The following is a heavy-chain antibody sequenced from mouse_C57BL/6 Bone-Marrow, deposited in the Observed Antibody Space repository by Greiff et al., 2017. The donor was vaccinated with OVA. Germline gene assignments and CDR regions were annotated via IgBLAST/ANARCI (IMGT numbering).Heavy chain of an antibody. CDR2: IYPGDGDT. CDR1: GYAFSSYW. V-gene: IGHV1-80*01. J-gene: IGHJ4*01. D-gene: IGHD4-1*01. CDR3: ARSRDNWDEGDAMDY. Sequence: QVHVKQSGAELVKPGASVKISCKASGYAFSSYWMNWVKQRPGKGLEWIGQIYPGDGDTNYNGKFKGKATLTADKSSSTAYMQLSSLTSEDSAVYFCARSRDNWDEGDAMDYGGQGTSVTVSS.